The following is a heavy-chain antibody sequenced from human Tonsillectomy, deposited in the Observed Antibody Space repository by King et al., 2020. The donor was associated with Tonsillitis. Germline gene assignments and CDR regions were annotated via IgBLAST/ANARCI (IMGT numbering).Heavy chain of an antibody. J-gene: IGHJ1*01. V-gene: IGHV3-30*01. Sequence: VQLVESGGGVVQPGRSLRLSCAASGFTFSSYAMHWVRQAPGKGLEWVAVISYDGSNKYYADSVKGRFTISRDNSKNTLYLQMNSLRAEDTAAYYCARDSDLGGYGGKGEYFQHWGQGTLVTVSS. CDR2: ISYDGSNK. CDR1: GFTFSSYA. CDR3: ARDSDLGGYGGKGEYFQH. D-gene: IGHD4-23*01.